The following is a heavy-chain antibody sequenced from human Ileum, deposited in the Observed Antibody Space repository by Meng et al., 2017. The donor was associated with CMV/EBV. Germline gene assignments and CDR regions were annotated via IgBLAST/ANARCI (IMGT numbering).Heavy chain of an antibody. V-gene: IGHV1-46*01. CDR3: ARLSAYYFDY. CDR1: GHSFTSHS. J-gene: IGHJ4*02. Sequence: QVRLVQCGAEVKKPGAYVKVSCKASGHSFTSHSMHWVRQAPGQGLEWLGMIYPSSGGATYAQKFQGRVTMTSDTSTGTVYMELSSLRSEDTAVYYCARLSAYYFDYWGQGTLVTVSS. CDR2: IYPSSGGA.